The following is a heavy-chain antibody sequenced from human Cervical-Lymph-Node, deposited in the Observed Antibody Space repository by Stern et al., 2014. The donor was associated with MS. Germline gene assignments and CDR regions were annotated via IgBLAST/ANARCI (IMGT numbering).Heavy chain of an antibody. CDR2: ITYDGSTT. Sequence: VQLVESGGGVVQPGRSLRVSCAGSGFTFSSYPIYWVRQAPGKGLAWVGVITYDGSTTHYEDSVKGRFTLSRDNSKNTVSLQMNSLTTEDTAVYFCARGSRGMDVWGQGTTVTVSS. D-gene: IGHD3-10*01. CDR1: GFTFSSYP. J-gene: IGHJ6*02. V-gene: IGHV3-30-3*01. CDR3: ARGSRGMDV.